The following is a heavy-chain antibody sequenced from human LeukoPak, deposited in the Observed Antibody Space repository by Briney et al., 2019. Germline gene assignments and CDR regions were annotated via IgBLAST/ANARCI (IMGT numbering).Heavy chain of an antibody. D-gene: IGHD3-10*01. CDR3: ARDSFGVRGWFDP. J-gene: IGHJ5*02. V-gene: IGHV1-69*13. CDR2: IIPIFGTA. CDR1: GGTFSSYA. Sequence: SVKVFRKASGGTFSSYAIRWVRQAPGQGLECRGEIIPIFGTANCAQKSQGRDTITADESTSTPYMELSSLRSEDTAVYDCARDSFGVRGWFDPWGQGTLVTVSS.